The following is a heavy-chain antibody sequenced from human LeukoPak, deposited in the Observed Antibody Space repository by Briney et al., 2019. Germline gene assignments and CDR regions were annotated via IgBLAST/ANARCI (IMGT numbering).Heavy chain of an antibody. Sequence: SETLSLTCTLSGGSMSRYYWGWIRQPPGQGLEWIGYIYYTGNTNYNPSLKSRVTISVDTSKNQFSLKLSSVTAADTAVYYCARDRLQLQSWGQGTLVTVSS. CDR1: GGSMSRYY. V-gene: IGHV4-59*01. D-gene: IGHD1-1*01. CDR3: ARDRLQLQS. CDR2: IYYTGNT. J-gene: IGHJ5*02.